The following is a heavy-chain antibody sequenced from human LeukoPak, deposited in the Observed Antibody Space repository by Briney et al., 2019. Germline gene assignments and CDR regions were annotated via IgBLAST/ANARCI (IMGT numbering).Heavy chain of an antibody. Sequence: GGSLKISCKGSGYSFTSYWIGWVRQMPGKGLEWMGIIYPGDSDTRYSPSFQGQVTISADKSISTAYLQWSSLKASDTAMYYCARLRDCSSTSCYVPLDYWGQGTLVTVSS. J-gene: IGHJ4*02. CDR1: GYSFTSYW. CDR2: IYPGDSDT. V-gene: IGHV5-51*01. CDR3: ARLRDCSSTSCYVPLDY. D-gene: IGHD2-2*01.